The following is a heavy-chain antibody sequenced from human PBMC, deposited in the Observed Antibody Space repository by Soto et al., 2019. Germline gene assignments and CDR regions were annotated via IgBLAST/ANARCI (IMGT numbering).Heavy chain of an antibody. Sequence: GASVKVSCKASGGTFSSYTISWVRQAPGQGLEWMGRIIPILGIANYAQKFQGRVTITADKSTSTAYMELSSLRSEDTAVYYCARVPRHYYYYMDVWGKGTTVTVSS. V-gene: IGHV1-69*02. J-gene: IGHJ6*03. CDR2: IIPILGIA. CDR1: GGTFSSYT. CDR3: ARVPRHYYYYMDV. D-gene: IGHD2-2*01.